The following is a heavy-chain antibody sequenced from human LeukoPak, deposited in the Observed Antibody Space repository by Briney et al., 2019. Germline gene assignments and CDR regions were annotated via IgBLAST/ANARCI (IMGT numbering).Heavy chain of an antibody. CDR2: ISWDGGST. J-gene: IGHJ6*03. Sequence: GGSLRLSCAASGFTFDDYAMHWVRQAPGKGLEWVSLISWDGGSTYYADSVKGRFTISRDNSKNSLYLQMNSLGAEDTALYYCAKGDTMVRGAQGYMDVWGKGTTVTVSS. CDR1: GFTFDDYA. CDR3: AKGDTMVRGAQGYMDV. V-gene: IGHV3-43D*03. D-gene: IGHD3-10*01.